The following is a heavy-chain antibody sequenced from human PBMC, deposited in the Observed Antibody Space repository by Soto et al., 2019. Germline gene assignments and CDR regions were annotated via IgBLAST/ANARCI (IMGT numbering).Heavy chain of an antibody. J-gene: IGHJ5*01. CDR1: GYTFTSYA. CDR3: ARGRPVTGYSSSWFGY. D-gene: IGHD6-13*01. Sequence: ASVKVSCKASGYTFTSYAMHWVRQAPGQRLEWMGWINAGNGNTKYSQKFQGRVTITRDTSASTAYMELSSLRSEDTAVYYCARGRPVTGYSSSWFGYWGQGTLVTVSS. V-gene: IGHV1-3*01. CDR2: INAGNGNT.